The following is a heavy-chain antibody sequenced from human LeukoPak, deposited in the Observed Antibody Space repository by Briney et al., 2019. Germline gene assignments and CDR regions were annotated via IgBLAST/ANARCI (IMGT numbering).Heavy chain of an antibody. CDR2: INHSGST. D-gene: IGHD6-19*01. Sequence: SETLSLTCAVYGGSFSGYYWSWIRQPPGKGLEWIGNINHSGSTNYNPSLKSRVTISVDTSKNQFSLKLTSVTAADTAVYYCARQWLVSPLFDYWGQGTLVTVSS. CDR3: ARQWLVSPLFDY. J-gene: IGHJ4*02. V-gene: IGHV4-34*01. CDR1: GGSFSGYY.